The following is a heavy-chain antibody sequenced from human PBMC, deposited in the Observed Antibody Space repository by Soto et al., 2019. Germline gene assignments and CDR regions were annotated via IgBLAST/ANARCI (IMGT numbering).Heavy chain of an antibody. V-gene: IGHV4-31*03. D-gene: IGHD2-15*01. CDR2: IYYSGST. Sequence: SETLSLTCTVSGGSISSGGYYGSWIRQHPGKGLEWIGYIYYSGSTYYNPSLKSRVTISVDTSKNQFSLMLSSVTAADTAVYYCARREVVAVSLVDYYYYGMDVWGQGTTVTVSS. J-gene: IGHJ6*02. CDR3: ARREVVAVSLVDYYYYGMDV. CDR1: GGSISSGGYY.